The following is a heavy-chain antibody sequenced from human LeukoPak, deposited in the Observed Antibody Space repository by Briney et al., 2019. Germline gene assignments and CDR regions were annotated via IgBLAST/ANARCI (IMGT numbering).Heavy chain of an antibody. CDR2: VFYPGST. D-gene: IGHD6-13*01. Sequence: SGTLSLTCTVSGGPIDRHSWSWIRQPPGKGLEWIGYVFYPGSTNYNPSLKSRVPMSLDTSRDQFSLRLTSVTAADTAIYYCASRPAGSAWYGVFDYWSQGTLVSVSS. V-gene: IGHV4-59*11. CDR1: GGPIDRHS. J-gene: IGHJ4*02. CDR3: ASRPAGSAWYGVFDY.